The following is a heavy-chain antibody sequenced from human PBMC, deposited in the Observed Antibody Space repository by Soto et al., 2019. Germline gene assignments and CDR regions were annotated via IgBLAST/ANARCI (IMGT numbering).Heavy chain of an antibody. Sequence: EVQLLESGGGLVQPGGSLRLSCAASGFTFSNYAMSWVRQAPGRGLDWVSTISGSGGSTYYADSVKGRFTVSRDNSKNTLYLQINSLRVEDTAIYYCAKRGRGAVAFDYWGQGTLVTVSS. CDR1: GFTFSNYA. CDR3: AKRGRGAVAFDY. CDR2: ISGSGGST. J-gene: IGHJ4*02. V-gene: IGHV3-23*01. D-gene: IGHD6-19*01.